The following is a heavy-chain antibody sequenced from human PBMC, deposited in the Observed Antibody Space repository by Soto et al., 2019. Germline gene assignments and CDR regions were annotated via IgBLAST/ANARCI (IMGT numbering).Heavy chain of an antibody. D-gene: IGHD3-10*01. Sequence: PSETLSLTCTVSGGSISSYYWSWIRQPPGKGLEWIGYIYYSGSTNYNPSLKSRVTISVDTSKNQFSLKLSSVTAADTAVYYCARGEIITMVRGVISYYYYGMDVWGQGTTVTVPS. CDR3: ARGEIITMVRGVISYYYYGMDV. CDR1: GGSISSYY. CDR2: IYYSGST. V-gene: IGHV4-59*01. J-gene: IGHJ6*02.